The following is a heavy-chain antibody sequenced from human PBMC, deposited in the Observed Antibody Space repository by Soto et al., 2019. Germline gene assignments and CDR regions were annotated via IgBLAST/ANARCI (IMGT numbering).Heavy chain of an antibody. D-gene: IGHD2-8*01. CDR1: GGSISSGNYY. CDR3: GRDSPHTNGVWGDDGSDI. CDR2: IYYSRSA. Sequence: TLSLTCTVSGGSISSGNYYWSWIRQHPGRGLEWIGYIYYSRSAFYNPSLKNRVSISVDTSKNQFYLDLTSVTAADTAVYYCGRDSPHTNGVWGDDGSDIWGQGTMVTVSS. J-gene: IGHJ3*02. V-gene: IGHV4-31*03.